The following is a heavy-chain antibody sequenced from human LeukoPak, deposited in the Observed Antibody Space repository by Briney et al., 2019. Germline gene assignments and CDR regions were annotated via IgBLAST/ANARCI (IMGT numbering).Heavy chain of an antibody. Sequence: ASVKVSCKASGYTFTSYGISWVRQAPGQGLEWMGWISAYNGNTNYAQKLQGRVTMTTDTSTSTAYMELRSLRSDDTAVYYCARDWTLGYCSGGSCCSPGYYWGQGTLVTVSS. V-gene: IGHV1-18*01. CDR3: ARDWTLGYCSGGSCCSPGYY. CDR1: GYTFTSYG. J-gene: IGHJ4*02. CDR2: ISAYNGNT. D-gene: IGHD2-15*01.